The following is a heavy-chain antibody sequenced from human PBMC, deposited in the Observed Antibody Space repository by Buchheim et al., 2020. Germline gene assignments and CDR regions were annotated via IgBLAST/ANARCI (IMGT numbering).Heavy chain of an antibody. CDR2: INPSGGST. D-gene: IGHD1-26*01. Sequence: QVQLVQSGAEVKKPGASVKVSCKASANTFTRYYIHWVRQAPGQGVEWMGIINPSGGSTSYAQKFQDRVTMTRDTSTSTVYMELSSLRSEDTAVYYCASSGSDYAHFDCWGQGTL. J-gene: IGHJ4*02. CDR3: ASSGSDYAHFDC. CDR1: ANTFTRYY. V-gene: IGHV1-46*01.